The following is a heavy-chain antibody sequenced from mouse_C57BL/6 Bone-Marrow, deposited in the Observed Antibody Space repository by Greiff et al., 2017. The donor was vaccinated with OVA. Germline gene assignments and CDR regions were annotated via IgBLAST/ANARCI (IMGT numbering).Heavy chain of an antibody. CDR2: ISSGSSTI. J-gene: IGHJ1*03. CDR3: ARRWLLRGYFDV. Sequence: EVNVVESGGGLVKPGGSLKLSCAASGFTFSDYGMHWVRQAPEKGLEWVAYISSGSSTIYYADTVKGRFTISRDNAKNTLFLQMTSLRSEDTAMYYCARRWLLRGYFDVWGTGTTVTVSS. D-gene: IGHD2-3*01. CDR1: GFTFSDYG. V-gene: IGHV5-17*01.